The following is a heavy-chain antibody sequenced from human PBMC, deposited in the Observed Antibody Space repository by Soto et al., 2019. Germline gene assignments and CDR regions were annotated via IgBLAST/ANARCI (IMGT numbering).Heavy chain of an antibody. V-gene: IGHV3-23*01. J-gene: IGHJ6*02. D-gene: IGHD3-3*01. CDR3: ARGTGYSFRSASGRLWEV. Sequence: EVQLLESGGGLVQRGWSLRLSCSASGFTFSTYAMSWVRHAPGNGLEWVATLTGSGSSTYYVDSVKGRFTMSRDNSKDTLYLQSNDLRAVDTVVYYWARGTGYSFRSASGRLWEVWGHGTTVTVSS. CDR1: GFTFSTYA. CDR2: LTGSGSST.